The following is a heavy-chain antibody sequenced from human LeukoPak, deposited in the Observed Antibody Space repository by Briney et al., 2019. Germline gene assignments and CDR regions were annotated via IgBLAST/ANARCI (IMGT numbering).Heavy chain of an antibody. CDR2: IKQDGSEK. V-gene: IGHV3-7*01. J-gene: IGHJ4*02. D-gene: IGHD6-13*01. Sequence: PGGSLRLSCAASGFTFSSYWMSWVRQAPGKGLEWVANIKQDGSEKYYVDSVKGRFTISRDNAKNSLYLQMNSLRAEDTAVYYCARVGSGYSSSWYPKTVDYWGQGTLVTVSS. CDR3: ARVGSGYSSSWYPKTVDY. CDR1: GFTFSSYW.